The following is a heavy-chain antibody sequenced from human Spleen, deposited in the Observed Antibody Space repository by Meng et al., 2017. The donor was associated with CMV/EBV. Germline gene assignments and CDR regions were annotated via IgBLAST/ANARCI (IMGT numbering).Heavy chain of an antibody. Sequence: VQLVEPGGGLVKPGGSLRLSCDASGFTFSSYWMSWVRQAPGKGLEWVANIKQDGSEKYYVDSVKGRFTISRDNAKNSLYLQMNSLRAEDTAVYYCARGPSGSGGYWGQGTLVTVSS. J-gene: IGHJ4*02. D-gene: IGHD3-10*01. CDR3: ARGPSGSGGY. CDR2: IKQDGSEK. CDR1: GFTFSSYW. V-gene: IGHV3-7*04.